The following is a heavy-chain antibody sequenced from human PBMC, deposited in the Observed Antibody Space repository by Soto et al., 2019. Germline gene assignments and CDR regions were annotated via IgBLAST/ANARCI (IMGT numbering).Heavy chain of an antibody. CDR1: GFTFSSYA. CDR2: ISGSGGST. Sequence: PGGSLRLSCAASGFTFSSYAISGVRQAPGKGLEWVSGISGSGGSTYYADFVKGRFTISRDKSKNTLYLQMNSLRAEDTAVYYCAKDIVVVVAAGDAFDIWGQGKMVTV. J-gene: IGHJ3*02. V-gene: IGHV3-23*01. D-gene: IGHD2-15*01. CDR3: AKDIVVVVAAGDAFDI.